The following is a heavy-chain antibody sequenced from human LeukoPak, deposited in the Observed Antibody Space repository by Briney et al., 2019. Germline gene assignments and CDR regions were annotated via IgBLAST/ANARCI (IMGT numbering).Heavy chain of an antibody. J-gene: IGHJ5*02. Sequence: SETLSLTCTVSGGSISSYHWSWFRQAPGKGLEWIGYIYYSGSTNYNPSLKSRVTISVDTSKNQFSLKLSSVTAADTAVYYCARVYSSGWSPRWFDPWGQGTLVTVSS. CDR2: IYYSGST. D-gene: IGHD6-19*01. CDR1: GGSISSYH. V-gene: IGHV4-59*01. CDR3: ARVYSSGWSPRWFDP.